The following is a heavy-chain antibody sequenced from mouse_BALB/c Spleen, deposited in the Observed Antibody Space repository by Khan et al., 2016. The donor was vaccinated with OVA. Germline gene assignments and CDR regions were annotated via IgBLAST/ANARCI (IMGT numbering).Heavy chain of an antibody. Sequence: EVQVVESGGGLVKPGGSLKLSCAASGFTFTNYAMSWVRQTPEKRLEWVASISSGGSTYYLDSVKGRFTISRDNDRNILYLQMSSLRSEDTAMYYCARDYWFTYWGQGTLVTVSA. CDR2: ISSGGST. CDR3: ARDYWFTY. CDR1: GFTFTNYA. J-gene: IGHJ3*01. V-gene: IGHV5-6-5*01.